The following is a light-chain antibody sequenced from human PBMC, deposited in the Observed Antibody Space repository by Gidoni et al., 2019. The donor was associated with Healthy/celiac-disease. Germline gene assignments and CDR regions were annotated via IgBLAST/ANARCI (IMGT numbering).Light chain of an antibody. CDR2: KDS. V-gene: IGLV3-25*02. CDR1: ALPKQY. Sequence: SYDLPQPPSVSVSPGQTARITCSGDALPKQYAYWYQQKPGQAPVLVIYKDSERPSGIPERFSGSSSGTTVTLTISGVQAEDEADYYCQSADSSVVFGGGTKLTVL. CDR3: QSADSSVV. J-gene: IGLJ2*01.